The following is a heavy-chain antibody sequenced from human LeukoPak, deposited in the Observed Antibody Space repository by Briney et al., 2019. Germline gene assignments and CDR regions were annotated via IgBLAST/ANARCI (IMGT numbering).Heavy chain of an antibody. CDR2: IWYDGSKT. Sequence: GGSLRLSCVASGFTFSGYGMHWVRQAPGKGLEWVAVIWYDGSKTYYADSVKGRFTISRDHSKDTLYLQMSSLRVEDTAAYYCARYLGGRNAFDTWGQGTMVTVSS. CDR3: ARYLGGRNAFDT. V-gene: IGHV3-33*01. CDR1: GFTFSGYG. J-gene: IGHJ3*02. D-gene: IGHD3-16*01.